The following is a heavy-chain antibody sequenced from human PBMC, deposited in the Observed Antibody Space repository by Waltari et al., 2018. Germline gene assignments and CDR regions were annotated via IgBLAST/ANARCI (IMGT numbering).Heavy chain of an antibody. Sequence: QVQLVQSGAELKKPGSSVKVSCKVSGGAFSPHASTWGRQAPGQGLEWMGGIIPMFGTANYAQKIQDRVTINTDESMTTAYMHLSSLTSDDTAVYYCARGGLYGQQLLESAFEIWGQGTKVTVSS. V-gene: IGHV1-69*05. CDR2: IIPMFGTA. D-gene: IGHD6-13*01. CDR1: GGAFSPHA. J-gene: IGHJ3*02. CDR3: ARGGLYGQQLLESAFEI.